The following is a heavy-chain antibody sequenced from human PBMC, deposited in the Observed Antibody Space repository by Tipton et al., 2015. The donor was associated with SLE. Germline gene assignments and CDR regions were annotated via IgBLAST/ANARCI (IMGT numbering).Heavy chain of an antibody. Sequence: TLSLTCTVSGDTISDLYWSWIRQPPGKGLEWIGYISYSGSTNYSPSLKSRVPISADTSKTQFSLKLTSVTAADTAVYYCARKISVPAWGDYFDYWGLGTRVIVS. D-gene: IGHD3-16*01. J-gene: IGHJ4*02. CDR2: ISYSGST. CDR1: GDTISDLY. CDR3: ARKISVPAWGDYFDY. V-gene: IGHV4-59*08.